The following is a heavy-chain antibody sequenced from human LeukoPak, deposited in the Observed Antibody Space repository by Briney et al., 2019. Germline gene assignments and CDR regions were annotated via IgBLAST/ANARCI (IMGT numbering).Heavy chain of an antibody. CDR2: INPDATII. V-gene: IGHV3-74*01. Sequence: GGSLRLSCAASGFTFSRYWMHWVRQVPGKGLVWVSRINPDATIITYADSVRGRFTISGDNAKNTLYLQLSNLRAEDTAVYYCVRDLVLVTTPVDDFDHWGQGTLVTVSS. CDR3: VRDLVLVTTPVDDFDH. CDR1: GFTFSRYW. D-gene: IGHD2-21*02. J-gene: IGHJ4*02.